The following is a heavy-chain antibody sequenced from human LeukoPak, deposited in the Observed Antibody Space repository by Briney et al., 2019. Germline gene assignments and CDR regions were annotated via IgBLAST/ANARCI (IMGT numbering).Heavy chain of an antibody. CDR3: ARAWDYGGNGALDV. D-gene: IGHD4-23*01. J-gene: IGHJ6*02. CDR2: IYYSGST. CDR1: GGSISSYY. V-gene: IGHV4-59*01. Sequence: SETLSLTCTVSGGSISSYYWSWIRQPPGKGLEWIGYIYYSGSTNYNPSLKSRVTISVDTSKNQFSLKLSSVTAADTAVYYCARAWDYGGNGALDVWGQGTTVTVSS.